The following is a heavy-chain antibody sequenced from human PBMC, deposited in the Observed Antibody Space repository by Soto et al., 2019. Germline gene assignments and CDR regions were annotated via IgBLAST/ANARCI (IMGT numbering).Heavy chain of an antibody. CDR3: ARGFDGSADY. CDR1: GYSFTSNA. J-gene: IGHJ4*02. D-gene: IGHD3-10*01. V-gene: IGHV1-3*01. Sequence: ASVKVSCKASGYSFTSNAIHWMRQAPGQSLEWMGWINGGDANTQYSQNFQGRVTLSRDTSATTAYMELRSLRSEDTAVYYCARGFDGSADYWGQGTLVTVSS. CDR2: INGGDANT.